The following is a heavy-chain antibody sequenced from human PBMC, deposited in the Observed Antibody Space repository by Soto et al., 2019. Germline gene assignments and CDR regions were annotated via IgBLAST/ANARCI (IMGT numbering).Heavy chain of an antibody. CDR2: IYYSGST. V-gene: IGHV4-30-4*01. CDR1: GGSICSGDYY. CDR3: ASSAMYSSGWYLDYGMDV. D-gene: IGHD6-19*01. Sequence: SETLSLTCTVSGGSICSGDYYWSWIRQPPGKGLEWIGYIYYSGSTYYNPSPKSRVTISVDTSKNQFSLKLSSVTAADTAVYYCASSAMYSSGWYLDYGMDVWGQGTTVTVSS. J-gene: IGHJ6*02.